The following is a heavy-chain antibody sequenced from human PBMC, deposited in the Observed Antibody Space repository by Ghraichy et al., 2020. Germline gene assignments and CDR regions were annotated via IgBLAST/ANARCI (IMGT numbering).Heavy chain of an antibody. J-gene: IGHJ6*02. CDR2: ISYTGST. V-gene: IGHV4-59*01. CDR3: ARGYNSGYYYDYYYGMDV. Sequence: SETLSHTCTVSGGSISSDYWSWIRQPPGKGLEWIGYISYTGSTNYNRSLKSRVTISVDTSRNQFSLKLNSVTAADTAVYYCARGYNSGYYYDYYYGMDVWGQGTTVTVSS. CDR1: GGSISSDY. D-gene: IGHD3-22*01.